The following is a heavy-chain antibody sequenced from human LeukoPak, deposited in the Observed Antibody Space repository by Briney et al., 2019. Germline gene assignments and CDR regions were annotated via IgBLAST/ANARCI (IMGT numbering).Heavy chain of an antibody. CDR3: ARSEINDYIKY. CDR1: GYSISSGYY. CDR2: IYHSGRT. V-gene: IGHV4-38-2*02. J-gene: IGHJ4*02. D-gene: IGHD3-16*01. Sequence: SETLSLTCTVSGYSISSGYYWGWIRQPPGKGLEWIGSIYHSGRTFYNPSLKSRVTISVDTSKNQVSLKLSSVTAADTAVYYCARSEINDYIKYWGQGILVTVSS.